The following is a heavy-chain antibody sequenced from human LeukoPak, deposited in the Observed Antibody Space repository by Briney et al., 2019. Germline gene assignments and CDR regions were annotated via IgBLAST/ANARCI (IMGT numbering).Heavy chain of an antibody. J-gene: IGHJ4*02. CDR3: ARAASVAGTYALNH. CDR2: IYGGGST. Sequence: GGSLRLSCAVSGFTVSSNYMTWVRQAPGKGLEWVSVIYGGGSTYYADSVKGRFTISRDNSKNTLYLQMNSLRAEDTAVYYCARAASVAGTYALNHWGQGTLVTVSS. V-gene: IGHV3-66*01. D-gene: IGHD6-19*01. CDR1: GFTVSSNY.